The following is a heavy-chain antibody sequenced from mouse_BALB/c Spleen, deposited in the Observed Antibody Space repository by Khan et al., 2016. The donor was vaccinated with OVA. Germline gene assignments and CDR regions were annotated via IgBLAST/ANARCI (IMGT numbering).Heavy chain of an antibody. V-gene: IGHV3-2*02. CDR2: ISYSGST. D-gene: IGHD1-2*01. Sequence: EVQLLESGPGLVKPSQSLSLICTVTGYSITSGYGWNWIRQFPGNKLEWMGYISYSGSTNYNPSLKSRISITRDTSKNQFFLQLNSVTTEDTATYYCARTARIKYWGQGTTRTVSS. J-gene: IGHJ2*01. CDR1: GYSITSGYG. CDR3: ARTARIKY.